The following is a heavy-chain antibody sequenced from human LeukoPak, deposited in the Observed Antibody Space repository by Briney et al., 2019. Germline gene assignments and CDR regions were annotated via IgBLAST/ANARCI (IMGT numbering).Heavy chain of an antibody. Sequence: GGSLRLSCAASGFTFSSYSMNWVRQAPGKGLEWVSSISSRSSSIYYADSVKGRFTISRDNAKNSLYLQTNSLRAEDTAVYYCGGNYYYYAMDVWGQGTTVTVSS. CDR1: GFTFSSYS. V-gene: IGHV3-21*01. D-gene: IGHD6-13*01. J-gene: IGHJ6*02. CDR3: GGNYYYYAMDV. CDR2: ISSRSSSI.